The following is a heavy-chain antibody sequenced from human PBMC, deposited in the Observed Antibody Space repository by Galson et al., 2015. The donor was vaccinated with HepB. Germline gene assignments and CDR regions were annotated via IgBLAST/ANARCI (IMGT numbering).Heavy chain of an antibody. CDR1: GGTFSSYA. CDR2: IIPTFGTA. J-gene: IGHJ4*02. D-gene: IGHD3-10*01. Sequence: SVKVSCKASGGTFSSYAISWVRQAPGQGLEWMGGIIPTFGTANYAQKFQGRVTITADESTSTAYMELSSLRSEDTAVYYCASHTITMVRGVIIAHFDYWGQGTLVTVSS. V-gene: IGHV1-69*13. CDR3: ASHTITMVRGVIIAHFDY.